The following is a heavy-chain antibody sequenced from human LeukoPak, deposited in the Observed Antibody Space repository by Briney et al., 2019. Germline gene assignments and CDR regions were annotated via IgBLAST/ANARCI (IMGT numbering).Heavy chain of an antibody. CDR3: ARVGYIGWSFDY. CDR2: ISSSSSYI. V-gene: IGHV3-21*01. CDR1: GFTFSSYS. Sequence: GGSLRLSCAASGFTFSSYSMNWVRQAPGKGLEWVSSISSSSSYIYYADSVKGRFTISRDNAKNSLYLQINSLRAEDTAVYYCARVGYIGWSFDYWGQGTLVTVSS. D-gene: IGHD5-24*01. J-gene: IGHJ4*02.